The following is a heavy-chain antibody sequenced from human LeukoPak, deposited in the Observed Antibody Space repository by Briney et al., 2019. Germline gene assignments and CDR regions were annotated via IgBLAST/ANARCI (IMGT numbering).Heavy chain of an antibody. Sequence: GRSLRLSCAASGFTFSSYAMHWVRQAPGKGLEWVAVISYDGSSKYYADSVKGRFTISRDNSKNTLYLQMNSLRAEDTAVYYCARVITLYDSSDYYYYYGMDVWGQGTTVTVSS. CDR2: ISYDGSSK. V-gene: IGHV3-30-3*01. CDR3: ARVITLYDSSDYYYYYGMDV. J-gene: IGHJ6*02. D-gene: IGHD3-22*01. CDR1: GFTFSSYA.